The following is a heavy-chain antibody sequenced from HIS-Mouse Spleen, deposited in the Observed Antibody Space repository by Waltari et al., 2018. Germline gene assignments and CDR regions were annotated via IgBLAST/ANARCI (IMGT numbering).Heavy chain of an antibody. V-gene: IGHV4-39*07. J-gene: IGHJ2*01. Sequence: QLQLQESGPGLVKPSETLSLTCTVSGGSISSSRYYWGWIRQPPGKGLEWIGSIYYNGSTYYNPSLKSRVTISVDTSKNQFSLKLSSVTAADTAVYYCAREIPYSSSWYDWYFDLWGRGTLVTVSS. CDR3: AREIPYSSSWYDWYFDL. D-gene: IGHD6-13*01. CDR2: IYYNGST. CDR1: GGSISSSRYY.